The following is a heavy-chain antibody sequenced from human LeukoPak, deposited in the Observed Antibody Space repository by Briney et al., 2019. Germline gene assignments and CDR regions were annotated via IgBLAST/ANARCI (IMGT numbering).Heavy chain of an antibody. D-gene: IGHD3-3*01. V-gene: IGHV4-59*08. CDR3: ARGPYDFWSGYSHDY. CDR2: SYHTGST. Sequence: SETLSLTCTVSGGSISSYYWSWIRQPPGKGLEWIGSSYHTGSTYYNPSLKSRVTISIDTSKNQFSLKLSSVTAADTALYYCARGPYDFWSGYSHDYWGQGTLVTVSS. J-gene: IGHJ4*02. CDR1: GGSISSYY.